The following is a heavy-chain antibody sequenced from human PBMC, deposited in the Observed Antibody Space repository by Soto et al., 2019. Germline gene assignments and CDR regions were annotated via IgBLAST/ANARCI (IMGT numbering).Heavy chain of an antibody. D-gene: IGHD6-13*01. CDR2: IYRGGST. CDR1: GFTVSSNY. Sequence: GGSLRLSCADSGFTVSSNYMSWVRQAPGKGLEWVSVIYRGGSTYYADSVKGRFTISRDNSKNMLYIQMNSLRAEDTAVYYCARSGYTSSWTGYYFDYWGQGTLVTVSS. CDR3: ARSGYTSSWTGYYFDY. V-gene: IGHV3-53*01. J-gene: IGHJ4*02.